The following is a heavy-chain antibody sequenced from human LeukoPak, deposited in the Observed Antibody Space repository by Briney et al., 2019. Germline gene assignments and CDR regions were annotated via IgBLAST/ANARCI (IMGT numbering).Heavy chain of an antibody. CDR3: ARVGSLTTFD. V-gene: IGHV4-59*01. D-gene: IGHD4-17*01. Sequence: PSETLSLTCTVPGGSISTYYWTWIRQPAGKGLEWIGYIQYRGNADYNPSLKSRVTISVDTSNNQCSLRLSSVTAADTAMYYCARVGSLTTFDWGQGTLVTVSS. CDR2: IQYRGNA. J-gene: IGHJ4*02. CDR1: GGSISTYY.